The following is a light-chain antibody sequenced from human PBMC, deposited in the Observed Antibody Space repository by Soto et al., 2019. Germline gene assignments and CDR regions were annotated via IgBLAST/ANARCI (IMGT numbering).Light chain of an antibody. V-gene: IGKV3-15*01. Sequence: EIVMTQSPATLSVSPGETATLSCRASQSVSYNLAWYQQKPGQGPRLLIYGAFTRATGIPARFSGSGSGTEFTLTISSLQSEEFAVYYGQQYKNWPPLTFGGGTKVEIK. CDR1: QSVSYN. CDR2: GAF. CDR3: QQYKNWPPLT. J-gene: IGKJ4*01.